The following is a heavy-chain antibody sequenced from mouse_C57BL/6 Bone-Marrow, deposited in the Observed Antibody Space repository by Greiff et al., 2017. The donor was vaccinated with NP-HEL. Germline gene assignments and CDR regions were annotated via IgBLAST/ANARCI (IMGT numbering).Heavy chain of an antibody. CDR1: GFSLSSYG. CDR3: AGLRRVDY. Sequence: QVQLKESGPGLVQPSQSLSITCTVPGFSLSSYGVHWVRQSPGKGLEWLGVIWSGGSTAYNAAFISRGSISKENSKSQVFFKMNSMQADDTAIYYCAGLRRVDYWGQGTSVTVSS. D-gene: IGHD2-4*01. J-gene: IGHJ4*01. CDR2: IWSGGST. V-gene: IGHV2-2*01.